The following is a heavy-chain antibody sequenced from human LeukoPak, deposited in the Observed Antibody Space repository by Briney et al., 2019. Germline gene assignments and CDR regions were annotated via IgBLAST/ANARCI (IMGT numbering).Heavy chain of an antibody. V-gene: IGHV3-66*04. CDR2: MYSGGDT. Sequence: GGSLRLSCAASGFTVSANHMNWVRQVPGKGLDWVSVMYSGGDTYYADSVKGRFTFSRDNSKNMLYLQMNSLRPEDTAVYYCASQGGITIVRAVPAFGYWGQGTLVTVSS. J-gene: IGHJ4*02. CDR3: ASQGGITIVRAVPAFGY. CDR1: GFTVSANH. D-gene: IGHD3-10*01.